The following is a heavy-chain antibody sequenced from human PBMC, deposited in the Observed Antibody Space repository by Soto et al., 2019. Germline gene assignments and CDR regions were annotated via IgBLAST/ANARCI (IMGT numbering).Heavy chain of an antibody. CDR2: IIPIFGAA. V-gene: IGHV1-69*05. Sequence: QVQLVQSGAEVKKPGSSVKVSCKASGGTFSSYAISWVRQAPGQGLEWMGGIIPIFGAANYAQKFQGRVTMSPADPTSTAYMELSCLRYEDTAVYYRAPAGLRGMDVWGQGTTVTVS. J-gene: IGHJ6*02. CDR1: GGTFSSYA. CDR3: APAGLRGMDV.